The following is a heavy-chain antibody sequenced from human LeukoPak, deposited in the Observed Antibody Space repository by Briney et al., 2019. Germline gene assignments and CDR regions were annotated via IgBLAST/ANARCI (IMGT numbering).Heavy chain of an antibody. J-gene: IGHJ3*02. CDR2: ISGSGGST. D-gene: IGHD3-3*01. V-gene: IGHV3-23*01. CDR3: AKSYDFWSGYPSDAFDI. Sequence: GGSLRLSCAASGFTFSSYAMSRVRQAPGKGLEWVSAISGSGGSTYYADSVKGRFTISRDNSKNTLYLQMNSLRAEDTAVYYCAKSYDFWSGYPSDAFDIWGQGTMVTVSS. CDR1: GFTFSSYA.